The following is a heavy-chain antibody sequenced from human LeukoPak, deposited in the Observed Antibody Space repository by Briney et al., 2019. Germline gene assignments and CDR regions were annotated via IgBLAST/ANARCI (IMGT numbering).Heavy chain of an antibody. CDR3: SREGGSGWAYDY. Sequence: GGSLRLSCTGSGFTFGDYAMSWFRQAPERGLEYTGFIRSKVYGGTPEYAASVRGRFTISRDDSKSITYLQMNSLKSEDTAVYYCSREGGSGWAYDYWGQGTVVTVSS. V-gene: IGHV3-49*03. J-gene: IGHJ4*02. CDR2: IRSKVYGGTP. D-gene: IGHD6-19*01. CDR1: GFTFGDYA.